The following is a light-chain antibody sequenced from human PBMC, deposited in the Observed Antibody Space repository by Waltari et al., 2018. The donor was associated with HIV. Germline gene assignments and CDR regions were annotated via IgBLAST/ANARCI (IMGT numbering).Light chain of an antibody. CDR1: SSHIGNNF. CDR3: GTWDGSLNVWV. V-gene: IGLV1-51*01. J-gene: IGLJ3*02. Sequence: QSVLTQPPSVSAASGQKVTLSCSGSSSHIGNNFVSWYQQLPGIAPKLLIYDNTKRPSGNPDRFSGSKSGTSATLAITGLQTGDEADYYCGTWDGSLNVWVFGGGTKVTV. CDR2: DNT.